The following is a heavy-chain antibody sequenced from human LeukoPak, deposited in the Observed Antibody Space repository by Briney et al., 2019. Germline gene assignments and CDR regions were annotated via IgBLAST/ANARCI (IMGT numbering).Heavy chain of an antibody. D-gene: IGHD2-8*01. J-gene: IGHJ4*02. CDR3: ARDLGYCTNGVCHTRFDY. V-gene: IGHV3-9*01. CDR1: GFTFDDYA. Sequence: PGRSLRLSCAASGFTFDDYAMHWVRQAPGKGLEWVSGISWNSGSIGYADSVKGRFIISRDNTKASLFLQLNSLRAEDTAVYYCARDLGYCTNGVCHTRFDYWGQGALVTVSS. CDR2: ISWNSGSI.